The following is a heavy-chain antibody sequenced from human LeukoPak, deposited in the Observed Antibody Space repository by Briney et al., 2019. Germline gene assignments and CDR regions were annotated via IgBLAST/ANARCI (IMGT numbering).Heavy chain of an antibody. D-gene: IGHD1-1*01. V-gene: IGHV3-23*01. Sequence: GGTLRLSCAASGFIFSSHGMNWVRQAPGKGLEWVSGISPSGDITYYADSVKGRFTISRDNSKNTVYLQMDSLRFEDAAVYYWAQALAYIRFDNGGQGTLVTVSS. CDR3: AQALAYIRFDN. J-gene: IGHJ4*02. CDR2: ISPSGDIT. CDR1: GFIFSSHG.